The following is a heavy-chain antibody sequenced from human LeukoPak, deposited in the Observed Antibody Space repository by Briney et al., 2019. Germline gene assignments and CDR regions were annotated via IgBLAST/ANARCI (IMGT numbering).Heavy chain of an antibody. D-gene: IGHD6-19*01. V-gene: IGHV3-11*04. Sequence: GGSLRLSCAASGFTFSNYWMSWVRQAPGKGLEWVSYISSSGSTIYYADSVKGRFTISRDNAKNSLYLQMNSLRAEDTAVYYCARGTRSGWHHNYYMDVWGKGTTVTVSS. CDR2: ISSSGSTI. CDR1: GFTFSNYW. CDR3: ARGTRSGWHHNYYMDV. J-gene: IGHJ6*03.